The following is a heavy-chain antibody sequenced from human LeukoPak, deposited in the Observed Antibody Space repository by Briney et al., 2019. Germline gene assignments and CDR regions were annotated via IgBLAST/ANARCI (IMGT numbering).Heavy chain of an antibody. J-gene: IGHJ4*02. CDR1: GFTFSSYA. CDR3: AKLSSPSSSVWYFDY. V-gene: IGHV3-23*01. CDR2: ISGSGGST. Sequence: PGGSLRLSCAASGFTFSSYAMSWVRQAPGKGLEWVSAISGSGGSTYYADSVKGRFTISRDNSKNTLYLQMNSLRAEDTAVYYCAKLSSPSSSVWYFDYWGQGTLVTVSS. D-gene: IGHD2-2*01.